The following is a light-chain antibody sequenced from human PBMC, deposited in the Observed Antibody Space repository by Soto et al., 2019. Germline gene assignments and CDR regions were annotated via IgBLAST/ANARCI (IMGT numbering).Light chain of an antibody. CDR2: DAS. CDR1: QGISNTY. Sequence: EIVLTQSPDTLSLSPGERATLSCRASQGISNTYLAWYQQKPGQAPRLLIYDASSRATGIPDRFSGGGSGTDFTLTISRLEPEDFAVYYCQQFSSYPLTFGGGTKVDIK. CDR3: QQFSSYPLT. J-gene: IGKJ4*01. V-gene: IGKV3-20*01.